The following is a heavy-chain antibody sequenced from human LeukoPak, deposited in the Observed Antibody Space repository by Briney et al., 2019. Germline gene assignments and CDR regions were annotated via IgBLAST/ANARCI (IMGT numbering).Heavy chain of an antibody. V-gene: IGHV4-34*01. CDR2: INHSGST. D-gene: IGHD2-15*01. CDR3: ARRWYGAFDS. CDR1: GGSSSGYY. J-gene: IGHJ3*02. Sequence: SETLSLTCAVYGGSSSGYYWSWIRQPPGKGLEWIGEINHSGSTNYNPSLKSRVTISVDTSKNQFSLKLSSVTASDTAVYYCARRWYGAFDSWGKGTMVTVSS.